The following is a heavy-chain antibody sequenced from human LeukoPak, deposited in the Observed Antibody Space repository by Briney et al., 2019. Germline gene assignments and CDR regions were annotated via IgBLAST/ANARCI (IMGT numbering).Heavy chain of an antibody. J-gene: IGHJ6*03. Sequence: PGGSLRLSCAASGFTVSSNYMSWVRQAPGKGLEWVSVIYSGGSTYYADSVKGRFTISRDNSKNTLYLQMNSLRAEDTAVYYCASSIAARLGIYYMDVWGKGTTVTVSS. CDR1: GFTVSSNY. CDR2: IYSGGST. V-gene: IGHV3-53*01. D-gene: IGHD6-6*01. CDR3: ASSIAARLGIYYMDV.